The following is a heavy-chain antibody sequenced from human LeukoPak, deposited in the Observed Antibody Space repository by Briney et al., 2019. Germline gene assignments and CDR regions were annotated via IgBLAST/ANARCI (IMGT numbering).Heavy chain of an antibody. D-gene: IGHD3-22*01. Sequence: SETLSLTCAVYGGSFSGYYWSWIRQPPGKGLEWIGEINHSGSTNYNPSLKSRVTISVDTSKNQFSLKLSSVTAADTAVYYCARTYGYYYDSSGLLPFDYWGQGTLVTVSS. CDR3: ARTYGYYYDSSGLLPFDY. J-gene: IGHJ4*02. CDR1: GGSFSGYY. CDR2: INHSGST. V-gene: IGHV4-34*01.